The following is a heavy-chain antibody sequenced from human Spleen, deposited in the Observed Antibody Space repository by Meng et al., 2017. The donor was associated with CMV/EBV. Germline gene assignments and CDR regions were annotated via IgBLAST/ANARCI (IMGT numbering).Heavy chain of an antibody. D-gene: IGHD6-19*01. CDR2: TYYRSKWYS. CDR3: TRDGIAVAGNYYYYGMDV. V-gene: IGHV6-1*01. CDR1: GDSLSSNSAA. Sequence: SETLSLTCALSGDSLSSNSAAWNWIRQSPSRGLEWLGRTYYRSKWYSDYAVSVKSRITFIPDTSKNQFSLQLNSVTPEDTAVYYCTRDGIAVAGNYYYYGMDVWGQGTTVTVSS. J-gene: IGHJ6*02.